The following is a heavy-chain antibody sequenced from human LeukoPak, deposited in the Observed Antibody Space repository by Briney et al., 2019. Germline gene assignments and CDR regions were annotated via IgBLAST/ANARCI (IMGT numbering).Heavy chain of an antibody. D-gene: IGHD6-6*01. Sequence: SETLSLTCAVYGGSFSGYYWSWIRQPPGKGLEWIGEINHSGSTNYNPSLKSRVTISVDTSKNQFSLKLSSVTAADTAVYYCARDVKGYSTSSGGWFDPWGQGTLVTVSS. J-gene: IGHJ5*02. V-gene: IGHV4-34*01. CDR3: ARDVKGYSTSSGGWFDP. CDR2: INHSGST. CDR1: GGSFSGYY.